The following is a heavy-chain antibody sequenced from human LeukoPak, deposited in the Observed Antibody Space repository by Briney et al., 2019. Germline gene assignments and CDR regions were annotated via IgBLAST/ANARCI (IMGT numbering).Heavy chain of an antibody. Sequence: GGSLRLSCAASGFTFSSYAMSWVRQAPGKGLEWVSAISGSGGSTYYADSVKGRFTISRENAKNSLYLQMNSLEVGDTAVYYCARDRATAAAFRANWYYDLWGRGTLVIVSS. D-gene: IGHD6-13*01. CDR3: ARDRATAAAFRANWYYDL. V-gene: IGHV3-23*01. CDR2: ISGSGGST. CDR1: GFTFSSYA. J-gene: IGHJ2*01.